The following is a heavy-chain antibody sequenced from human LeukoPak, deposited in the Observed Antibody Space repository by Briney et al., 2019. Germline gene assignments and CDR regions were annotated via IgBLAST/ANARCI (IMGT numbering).Heavy chain of an antibody. D-gene: IGHD1-1*01. CDR1: GFTFSSYA. Sequence: GGSLRLSCAASGFTFSSYAMSWVRPAPGKGRGRGSAISGSGDSTYYADSVKGRFTISRDKSKNTLYLQMNSLRAEDTAVYYCAKATTTGTTVLDYWGQGTLVTVSS. CDR2: ISGSGDST. J-gene: IGHJ4*02. V-gene: IGHV3-23*01. CDR3: AKATTTGTTVLDY.